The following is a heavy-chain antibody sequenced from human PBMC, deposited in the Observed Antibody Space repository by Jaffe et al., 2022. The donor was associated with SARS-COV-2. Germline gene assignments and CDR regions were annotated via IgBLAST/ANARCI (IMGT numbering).Heavy chain of an antibody. V-gene: IGHV4-39*01. CDR2: IYYTGSA. D-gene: IGHD3-10*01. CDR1: GGSISTTNHY. Sequence: QLRLQESGPGLVKPSETLSLTCSVSGGSISTTNHYWAWIRQTPGKGLECIGNIYYTGSAYYNPSLGGRATISADTSKNQFSLNLTSVTAADTAVYFCARHGFHYYGSGSYLQPFDYWGQGTLVTVSS. CDR3: ARHGFHYYGSGSYLQPFDY. J-gene: IGHJ4*02.